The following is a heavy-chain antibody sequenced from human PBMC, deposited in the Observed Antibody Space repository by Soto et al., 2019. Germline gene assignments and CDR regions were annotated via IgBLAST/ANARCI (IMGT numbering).Heavy chain of an antibody. V-gene: IGHV1-2*04. Sequence: ASVKVSCKASGYTFTGYYMHWVRQAPGQGLEWMGWINPNSGGTNYAQKFQGWVTMTRDTSISTAYMELSRLRSDDTAVYYCARRSFQTFGGDIAPDAFDIWGQGTMVTVSS. CDR2: INPNSGGT. D-gene: IGHD3-16*02. CDR3: ARRSFQTFGGDIAPDAFDI. J-gene: IGHJ3*02. CDR1: GYTFTGYY.